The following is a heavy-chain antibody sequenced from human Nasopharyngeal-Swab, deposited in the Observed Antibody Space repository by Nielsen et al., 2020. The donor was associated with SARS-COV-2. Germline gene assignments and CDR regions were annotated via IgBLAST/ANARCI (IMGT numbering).Heavy chain of an antibody. Sequence: GGSLRLSCAASGFTFSSYAMSWVRQAPGKGLEWVSAISGSGGSTYYADSVKGRFTISRDNSKNTLYLQMNSLSAEDTAVYYCAKSLESTAMVFYYYGMDVWGQGTTVTVSS. CDR3: AKSLESTAMVFYYYGMDV. D-gene: IGHD5-18*01. V-gene: IGHV3-23*01. J-gene: IGHJ6*02. CDR2: ISGSGGST. CDR1: GFTFSSYA.